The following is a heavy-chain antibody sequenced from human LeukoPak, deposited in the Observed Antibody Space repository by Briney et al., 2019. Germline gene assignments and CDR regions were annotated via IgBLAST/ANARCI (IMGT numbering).Heavy chain of an antibody. D-gene: IGHD4-17*01. Sequence: SETLSLTCAVYGGSFSGYYWSWIRQPPGKWLEWIGEINHSGSTNYNPSLKSRVTISVDTSKNQFSLKLSSVTAADTAVYYCARGSTVTSFDYWGQGTLVTVSS. J-gene: IGHJ4*02. CDR1: GGSFSGYY. V-gene: IGHV4-34*01. CDR3: ARGSTVTSFDY. CDR2: INHSGST.